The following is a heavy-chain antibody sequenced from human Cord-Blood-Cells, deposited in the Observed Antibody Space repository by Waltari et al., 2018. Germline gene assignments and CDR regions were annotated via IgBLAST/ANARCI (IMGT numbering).Heavy chain of an antibody. CDR1: GFSLSTSGVG. J-gene: IGHJ4*02. CDR3: AHTVGIAAAGTPFDD. Sequence: ITLKESGPTLVKPTQTLTLTCTFSGFSLSTSGVGVGWIRQPPGKALEWLALIYWDDDKRYSPTLKSRLTITKDTSKNQVVLTMTNMDPVDTATYYCAHTVGIAAAGTPFDDWGQGTLVTVSS. V-gene: IGHV2-5*02. CDR2: IYWDDDK. D-gene: IGHD6-13*01.